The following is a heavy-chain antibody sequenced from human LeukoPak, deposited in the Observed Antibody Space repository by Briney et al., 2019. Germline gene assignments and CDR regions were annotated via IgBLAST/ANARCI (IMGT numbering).Heavy chain of an antibody. CDR1: GYTFSSYS. J-gene: IGHJ4*02. CDR3: ARDISGWYYFDY. V-gene: IGHV3-21*01. CDR2: ISSSSSYI. D-gene: IGHD6-19*01. Sequence: PGGSLRLSCAVSGYTFSSYSMNWVRQAPGKGLEWVSSISSSSSYIYYADSVKGRFTISRDNAKNSLYLQMNSLRAEDTAVYYCARDISGWYYFDYWGQGTLVTVSA.